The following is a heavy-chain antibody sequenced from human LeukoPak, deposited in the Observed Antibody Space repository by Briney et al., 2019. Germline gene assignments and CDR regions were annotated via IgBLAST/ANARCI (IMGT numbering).Heavy chain of an antibody. J-gene: IGHJ4*02. V-gene: IGHV4-34*01. Sequence: PSETLSLTCAVYGGSFSGYYWSWIRQPPGKGLEWIGEINHSGSTNYNPSLKSRVTISVDTSKNQFSLRLSSVTAADTAVYYCARGSIVVVERFDYWGQGTLVTVSS. D-gene: IGHD3-22*01. CDR3: ARGSIVVVERFDY. CDR2: INHSGST. CDR1: GGSFSGYY.